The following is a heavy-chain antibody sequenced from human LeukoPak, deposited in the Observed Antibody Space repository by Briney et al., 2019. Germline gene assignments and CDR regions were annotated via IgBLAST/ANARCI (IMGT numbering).Heavy chain of an antibody. Sequence: SETLSLTCTVSVGSLSRYYWSWIRHPPGKGLEWIGYIYYSGSTNYNPSLKGRVTISVDTSKNQFSLKLSSVTAADTAVYYCARQNGDYRDFDYWGQGTLVTVSS. V-gene: IGHV4-59*08. D-gene: IGHD4-17*01. CDR1: VGSLSRYY. CDR3: ARQNGDYRDFDY. J-gene: IGHJ4*02. CDR2: IYYSGST.